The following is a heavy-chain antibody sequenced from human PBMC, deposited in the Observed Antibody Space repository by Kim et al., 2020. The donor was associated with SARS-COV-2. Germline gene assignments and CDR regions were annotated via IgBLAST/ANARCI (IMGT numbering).Heavy chain of an antibody. Sequence: GGSLRLSCAASGFTFSSYAMHWVRQAPGKGLEWVAVISYDGSNKYYADSVKGRFTISRDNSKNTLYLKMNSLRAEDTAVYYCARWEVTERVDSSSWYVGWGYFDYWGQGTLVTVSS. J-gene: IGHJ4*02. CDR2: ISYDGSNK. D-gene: IGHD6-13*01. CDR3: ARWEVTERVDSSSWYVGWGYFDY. V-gene: IGHV3-30*04. CDR1: GFTFSSYA.